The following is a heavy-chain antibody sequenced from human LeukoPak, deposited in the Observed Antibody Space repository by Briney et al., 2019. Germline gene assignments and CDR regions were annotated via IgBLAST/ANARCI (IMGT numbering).Heavy chain of an antibody. Sequence: PSQTLSLTCTVSGGSISSGDYYWRWIRQPPGTGLEWIGSIYHSGSTYYNPSLKSRVTISVDTSKNQFSLKLSSVTAADTAVYYCARHYDSSGYYYHDAFDIWGQGTMVTVSS. D-gene: IGHD3-22*01. CDR2: IYHSGST. CDR1: GGSISSGDYY. CDR3: ARHYDSSGYYYHDAFDI. V-gene: IGHV4-30-2*03. J-gene: IGHJ3*02.